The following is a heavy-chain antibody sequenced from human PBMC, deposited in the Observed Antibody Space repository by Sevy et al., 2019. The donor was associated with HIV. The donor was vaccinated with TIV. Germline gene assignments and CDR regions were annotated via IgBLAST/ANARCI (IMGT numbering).Heavy chain of an antibody. CDR2: SSHHNGDT. Sequence: ASVKVSCKTSGYTFTSYRITWVRQAPGKGLEWLGWSSHHNGDTNYAQRVQGRVTMITDTSTTTAYLELRSLTSDDTAEYYYARSYCSGGRCYSLAYWGQGTLVTVSS. J-gene: IGHJ1*01. D-gene: IGHD2-15*01. V-gene: IGHV1-18*01. CDR1: GYTFTSYR. CDR3: ARSYCSGGRCYSLAY.